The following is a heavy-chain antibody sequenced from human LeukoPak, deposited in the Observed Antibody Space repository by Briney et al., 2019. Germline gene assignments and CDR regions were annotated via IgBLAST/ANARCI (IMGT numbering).Heavy chain of an antibody. CDR1: GGAITDGNHY. CDR2: IQHSGST. D-gene: IGHD2-15*01. Sequence: KSSQTLSLTCTVSGGAITDGNHYWSWIRQRPGGGLEWFGYIQHSGSTDYIFSLRSRLTMSLVRSKSQFSLRLTAVTAPDTAVYSRASLSSIGVAPVSWGEGTLVTVS. V-gene: IGHV4-30-4*01. CDR3: ASLSSIGVAPVS. J-gene: IGHJ5*02.